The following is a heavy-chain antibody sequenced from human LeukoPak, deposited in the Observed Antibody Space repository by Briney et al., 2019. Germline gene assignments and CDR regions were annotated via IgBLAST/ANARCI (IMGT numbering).Heavy chain of an antibody. J-gene: IGHJ4*02. D-gene: IGHD1-26*01. V-gene: IGHV3-7*01. CDR2: IKHDGTAT. Sequence: GGSLRLSCAASGFTFSSYGMHWVRQAPGKGPEWVANIKHDGTATYYGDSVKGRFTISRDNAKNSLYLQMSSLRVEDTAMFYCAREIVGAHTEFDFWGQGTLVSVSS. CDR3: AREIVGAHTEFDF. CDR1: GFTFSSYG.